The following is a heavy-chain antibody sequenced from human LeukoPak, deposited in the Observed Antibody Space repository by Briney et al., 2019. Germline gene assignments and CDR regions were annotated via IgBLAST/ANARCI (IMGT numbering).Heavy chain of an antibody. CDR2: ISSSSYI. V-gene: IGHV3-21*01. Sequence: GGSLRLSCATSGFTFSSYTMNWVRQAPGKGLEWVSSISSSSYIYYADSVKGRFTISRDNAKNSLYLQMNSLRAEDTAVYYCARVDIVATGVDYWGQGTLVTVSS. J-gene: IGHJ4*02. CDR3: ARVDIVATGVDY. CDR1: GFTFSSYT. D-gene: IGHD5-12*01.